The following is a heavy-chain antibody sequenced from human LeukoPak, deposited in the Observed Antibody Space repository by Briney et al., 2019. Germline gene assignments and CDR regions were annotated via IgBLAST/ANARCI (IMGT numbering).Heavy chain of an antibody. J-gene: IGHJ4*02. CDR2: IYYSGST. D-gene: IGHD4-17*01. CDR1: GGSFSGYY. V-gene: IGHV4-59*12. CDR3: ARESGSVTSEVDFDY. Sequence: PSETLSLTCAVYGGSFSGYYWSWIRQPPGKGLEWVGYIYYSGSTNYNPSLKSRVTISVDTSKNQFSLKLSSVTAEDTAVYYCARESGSVTSEVDFDYWGQGTLVTVSS.